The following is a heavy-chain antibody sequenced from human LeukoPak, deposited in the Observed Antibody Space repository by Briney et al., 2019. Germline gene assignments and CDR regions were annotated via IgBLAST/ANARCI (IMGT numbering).Heavy chain of an antibody. CDR2: IYYGGST. V-gene: IGHV4-59*01. CDR3: ARVRGYDSGGFDY. Sequence: KTSETLSLTCTVSGGSISSYYWSWIRQPPGKGLEWIGYIYYGGSTNYNPSLKSRVTISVDTSKNQFSLKLSSVTAADTAVYYCARVRGYDSGGFDYWGQGTLVTVSS. J-gene: IGHJ4*02. CDR1: GGSISSYY. D-gene: IGHD5-12*01.